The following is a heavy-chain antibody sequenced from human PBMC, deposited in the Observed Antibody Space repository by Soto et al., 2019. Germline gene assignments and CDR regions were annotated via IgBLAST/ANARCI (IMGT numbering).Heavy chain of an antibody. CDR1: GGTFSSYA. CDR2: IIPIFGTA. CDR3: ARDYDILTGYRGPFDY. D-gene: IGHD3-9*01. V-gene: IGHV1-69*13. Sequence: SVKVSCTASGGTFSSYAISWVRQAPGQGLEWMGGIIPIFGTANYAQKFQGRVTITADESTSTAYMELSSLRSEDTAVYYCARDYDILTGYRGPFDYWGQGTLVTVSS. J-gene: IGHJ4*02.